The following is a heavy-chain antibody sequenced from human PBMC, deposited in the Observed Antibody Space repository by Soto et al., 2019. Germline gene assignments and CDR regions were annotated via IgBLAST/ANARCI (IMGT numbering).Heavy chain of an antibody. D-gene: IGHD3-10*01. CDR2: IYPDSGGT. V-gene: IGHV1-2*02. CDR1: GYTFSGFY. Sequence: QVQLVQSGAEVKKPGASVKVSCRTSGYTFSGFYIHWVRQAPGQGLESMGWIYPDSGGTDYAQKFQGRVTMTRDTSISTAYMELSRLRSDDTAVYYCVRAHALGFSNWFDPWGRGTLVTVSS. J-gene: IGHJ5*02. CDR3: VRAHALGFSNWFDP.